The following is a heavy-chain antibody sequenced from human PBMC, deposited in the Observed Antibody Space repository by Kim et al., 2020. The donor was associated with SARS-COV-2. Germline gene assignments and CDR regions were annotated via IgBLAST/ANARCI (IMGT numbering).Heavy chain of an antibody. CDR3: AREPVVLWFGENYFDY. CDR1: GYTFTSYY. V-gene: IGHV1-46*01. CDR2: INPSGGST. D-gene: IGHD3-10*01. J-gene: IGHJ4*02. Sequence: ASVKVSCKASGYTFTSYYMHWVRQAPGQGLEWMGIINPSGGSTSYAQKFQGRVTMTRDTSTSTVYMELSSLRSEDTAVYYCAREPVVLWFGENYFDYWGQGTLVTVSS.